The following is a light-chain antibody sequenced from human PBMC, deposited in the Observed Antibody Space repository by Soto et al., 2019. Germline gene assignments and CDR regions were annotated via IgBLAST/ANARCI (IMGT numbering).Light chain of an antibody. V-gene: IGKV3-11*01. CDR1: QSVSIY. CDR3: QQRSNWPPEIT. CDR2: DTS. Sequence: EIVLTQSPATLPFFPGERATLSCRASQSVSIYLDWYQQKPGQAPRLLIYDTSNRATGIPARFSGSGSGTGFTLTISSLEPEDFAVYYCQQRSNWPPEITFGQGTRLEIK. J-gene: IGKJ5*01.